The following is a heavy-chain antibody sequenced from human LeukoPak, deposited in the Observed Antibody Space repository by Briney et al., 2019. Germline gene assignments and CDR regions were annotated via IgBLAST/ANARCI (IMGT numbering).Heavy chain of an antibody. Sequence: GGSLRLSCAASGFTVSSNYMSWVRQAPGKGLEWVSVIYSGGSTYYADSVKGRFTTSRHNSKNTLYLQMNSLRAEDTAVYYCARAMIARDWGQGTLVTVSS. J-gene: IGHJ4*02. CDR2: IYSGGST. CDR3: ARAMIARD. V-gene: IGHV3-53*04. CDR1: GFTVSSNY. D-gene: IGHD3-22*01.